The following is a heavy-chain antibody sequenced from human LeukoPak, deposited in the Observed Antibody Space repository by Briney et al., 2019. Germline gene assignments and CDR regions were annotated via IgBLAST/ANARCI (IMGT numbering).Heavy chain of an antibody. J-gene: IGHJ6*03. Sequence: PSETLSLTCTVSGGSISSSSYYWGWIRQPPGKGLEWIGSIYYGGSTYYNPSLKSRVTISVDTSKNQFSLKLSSVTAADTAVYYCARVTSYYYYYMDVWGKGTTVTVSS. CDR3: ARVTSYYYYYMDV. CDR2: IYYGGST. V-gene: IGHV4-39*07. CDR1: GGSISSSSYY.